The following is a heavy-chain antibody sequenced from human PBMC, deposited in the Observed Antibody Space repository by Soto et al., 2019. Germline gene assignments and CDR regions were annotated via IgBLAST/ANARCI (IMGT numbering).Heavy chain of an antibody. CDR1: GFTFSSYA. V-gene: IGHV3-23*01. CDR2: ISGSGGST. Sequence: GGSLRLSCAASGFTFSSYAMSWVRQAPGKGLEWVSAISGSGGSTYYADSVKGRFTISRDNSKNTLYLQMNSLRAEDTAVYYCAKRGSRDSSGYYDVRDLYYFDDWGQGTLVTVSS. J-gene: IGHJ4*02. CDR3: AKRGSRDSSGYYDVRDLYYFDD. D-gene: IGHD3-22*01.